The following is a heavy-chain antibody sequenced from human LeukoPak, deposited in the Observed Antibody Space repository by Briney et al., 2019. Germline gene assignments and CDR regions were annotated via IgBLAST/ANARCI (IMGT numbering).Heavy chain of an antibody. CDR1: GGSISSYY. V-gene: IGHV4-4*07. D-gene: IGHD2-15*01. CDR2: IYTSGST. CDR3: ARECSGGSCYGYFDY. J-gene: IGHJ4*02. Sequence: PAETLSLTCTVSGGSISSYYWSWIRQPAGKGLEWIGRIYTSGSTNYNPSLKSRVTMSADTSKNQFSLKLSSVTAADTAVYYCARECSGGSCYGYFDYWGQGTLVTVSS.